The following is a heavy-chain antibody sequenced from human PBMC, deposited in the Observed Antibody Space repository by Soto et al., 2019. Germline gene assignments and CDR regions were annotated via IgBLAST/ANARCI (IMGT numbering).Heavy chain of an antibody. J-gene: IGHJ5*02. CDR3: ARHHGPTTSENWFDP. Sequence: QVHLVQSGVEVKTPGASVKVSCQASGYTFFTYDISWVRQAPGQGLEWMGWISTYSGDTKYAQKLQGRVTMTTDTSTTTAYLELRSLRSDDTAAYYRARHHGPTTSENWFDPWGQGTLVTVSS. CDR2: ISTYSGDT. D-gene: IGHD5-12*01. CDR1: GYTFFTYD. V-gene: IGHV1-18*01.